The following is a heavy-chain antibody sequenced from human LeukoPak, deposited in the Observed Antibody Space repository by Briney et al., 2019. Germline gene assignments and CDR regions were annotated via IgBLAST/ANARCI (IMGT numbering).Heavy chain of an antibody. Sequence: GGSLRLSCVASGFTLSDHWMYWVRQGPSRGLAHVSRVESDASRTTYADSVKGRFTISRNDAKNTMYLQMNSLRVEDTAVYYCVKGGHKLDIQTTHYYYGLDVWGQGTTVAVS. CDR2: VESDASRT. J-gene: IGHJ6*02. CDR1: GFTLSDHW. D-gene: IGHD5-12*01. V-gene: IGHV3-74*03. CDR3: VKGGHKLDIQTTHYYYGLDV.